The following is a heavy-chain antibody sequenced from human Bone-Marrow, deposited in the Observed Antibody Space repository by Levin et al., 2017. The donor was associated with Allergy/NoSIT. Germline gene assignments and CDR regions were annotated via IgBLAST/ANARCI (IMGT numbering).Heavy chain of an antibody. CDR1: GYSFTGFY. V-gene: IGHV1-2*02. Sequence: ASVKVSCKASGYSFTGFYLHWIRQAPRQGLEWMGWISPNSGGTNYAQKCQGRVTMSRDTSISTAYMELSRLRSDDTAVYYCSRRPHYYDSSGYYGSHAVDIWGQGTMVTVSS. CDR3: SRRPHYYDSSGYYGSHAVDI. D-gene: IGHD3-22*01. CDR2: ISPNSGGT. J-gene: IGHJ3*02.